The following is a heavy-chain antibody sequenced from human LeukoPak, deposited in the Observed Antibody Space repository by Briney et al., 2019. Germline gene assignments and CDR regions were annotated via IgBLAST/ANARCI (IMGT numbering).Heavy chain of an antibody. CDR3: ARACYDILTGYPLSMDV. Sequence: SAKVSCKASGGTFSSYAISWVRQAPGQGLEWMGRIIPILGIANYAQKFQGRVTITADKSTSTAYMELSSLRSEDTAVYYCARACYDILTGYPLSMDVWGQGTTVTVSS. D-gene: IGHD3-9*01. J-gene: IGHJ6*02. V-gene: IGHV1-69*04. CDR2: IIPILGIA. CDR1: GGTFSSYA.